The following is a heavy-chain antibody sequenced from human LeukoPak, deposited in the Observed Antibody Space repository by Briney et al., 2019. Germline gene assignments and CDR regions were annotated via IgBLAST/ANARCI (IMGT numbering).Heavy chain of an antibody. CDR2: IYHSGST. Sequence: PSETLSLTCAVSGYSISSGYYWGWIRQPPGKGLEWIGSIYHSGSTYYNPSLKSRVTISVDTSKNQFSLKLSSVTAADTAVYYCARVPFIAAAGTNWFGPWGQGTLVTVSS. V-gene: IGHV4-38-2*01. D-gene: IGHD6-13*01. CDR3: ARVPFIAAAGTNWFGP. J-gene: IGHJ5*02. CDR1: GYSISSGYY.